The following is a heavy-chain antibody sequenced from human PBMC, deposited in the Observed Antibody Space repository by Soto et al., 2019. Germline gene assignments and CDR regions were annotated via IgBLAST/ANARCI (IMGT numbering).Heavy chain of an antibody. D-gene: IGHD3-22*01. CDR1: GFSLSTSGVG. CDR3: AHGDYYDSSAGFDY. V-gene: IGHV2-5*01. J-gene: IGHJ4*02. CDR2: IYWNDDK. Sequence: QITLKESGPTLVKPTQTLTLTCTFSGFSLSTSGVGVGWIRQPPGKALEWLALIYWNDDKRYSPSLKSRLTITKDPSKNQVVLTMTNMDPGDTATYYCAHGDYYDSSAGFDYWGQGTLVTVSS.